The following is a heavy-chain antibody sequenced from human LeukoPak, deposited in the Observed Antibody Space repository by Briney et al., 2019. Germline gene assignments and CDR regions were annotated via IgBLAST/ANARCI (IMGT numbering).Heavy chain of an antibody. J-gene: IGHJ4*02. Sequence: SGTLSLTCAVSGGSILSTNWWSWVRQPPGKGLEWIGEVHLNGATNYDPSVEGRVTMSIDKSKNHLSLEVISVTAADTAMYYCTRESGAFSPFGFWGQGTLVTVSS. V-gene: IGHV4-4*02. CDR1: GGSILSTNW. CDR3: TRESGAFSPFGF. CDR2: VHLNGAT. D-gene: IGHD1-26*01.